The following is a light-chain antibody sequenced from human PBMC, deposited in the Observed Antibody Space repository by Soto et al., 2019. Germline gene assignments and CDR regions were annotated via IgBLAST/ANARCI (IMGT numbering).Light chain of an antibody. CDR3: SSYAGSANLV. Sequence: QSALTQPPSASGSPGQSVTISCTGTSSDVGGYNYVSWDQQHPGKAPQLMIYEVSKRPSGVPDRFSGSKSGNTASLTVAGLQAEDEADYYCSSYAGSANLVFGGGTKLTVL. CDR1: SSDVGGYNY. CDR2: EVS. V-gene: IGLV2-8*01. J-gene: IGLJ2*01.